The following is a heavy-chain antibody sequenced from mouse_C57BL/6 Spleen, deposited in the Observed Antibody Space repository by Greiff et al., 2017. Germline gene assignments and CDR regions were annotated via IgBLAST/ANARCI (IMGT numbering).Heavy chain of an antibody. Sequence: VQLQQPGAELVMPGASVKLSCKASGYTFTSSWMHWVKQRPGQGLEWIGEIDPSDSYTNYNQKFKGKSTLTVDTSSTTAYMQLSSLTSEDSAVYYCERRSYYAMDYWGQGTPLTVSS. CDR3: ERRSYYAMDY. CDR1: GYTFTSSW. V-gene: IGHV1-69*01. CDR2: IDPSDSYT. J-gene: IGHJ4*01. D-gene: IGHD1-1*01.